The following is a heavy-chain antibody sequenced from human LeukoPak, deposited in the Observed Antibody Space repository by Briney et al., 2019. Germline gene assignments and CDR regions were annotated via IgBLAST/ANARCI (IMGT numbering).Heavy chain of an antibody. CDR1: VYTFTIYD. CDR3: ARGWGIVVENAFDI. V-gene: IGHV1-8*01. D-gene: IGHD3-22*01. Sequence: ASVNVSCKSSVYTFTIYDINWVRQATGQGLEWMGWMNPNSGNTGYAQKFQGRVTMTRNTSISTAYMELSSLRSEDTAVYYCARGWGIVVENAFDIWGQGTMVTVSS. J-gene: IGHJ3*02. CDR2: MNPNSGNT.